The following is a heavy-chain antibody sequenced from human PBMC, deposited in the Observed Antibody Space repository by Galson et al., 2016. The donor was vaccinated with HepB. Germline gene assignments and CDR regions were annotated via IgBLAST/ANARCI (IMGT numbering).Heavy chain of an antibody. Sequence: SVKVSCKASGYTFSTYGISWARQAPGQGLERMGWISAYNGNTNYAQKLQGRVTMTTDTSTSTAYMELRSLNSDDTAVYYCARGVRLSMVRGVMNFYYYGMDILGQGTTVTVSS. V-gene: IGHV1-18*01. D-gene: IGHD3-10*01. CDR1: GYTFSTYG. J-gene: IGHJ6*02. CDR3: ARGVRLSMVRGVMNFYYYGMDI. CDR2: ISAYNGNT.